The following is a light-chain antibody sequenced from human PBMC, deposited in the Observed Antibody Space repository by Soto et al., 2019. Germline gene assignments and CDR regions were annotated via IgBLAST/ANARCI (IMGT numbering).Light chain of an antibody. J-gene: IGKJ4*01. V-gene: IGKV4-1*01. Sequence: VMPPSTDALAVSLAERATMTFTSYPSVLYSSNSKNYLAWYQQKPGQPPMLLIYWASTRESGVPDRFSGSGSGTYFTLTISSLQPEDFTTYYCQQSYSTPLTFGGGTKVDI. CDR2: WAS. CDR1: PSVLYSSNSKNY. CDR3: QQSYSTPLT.